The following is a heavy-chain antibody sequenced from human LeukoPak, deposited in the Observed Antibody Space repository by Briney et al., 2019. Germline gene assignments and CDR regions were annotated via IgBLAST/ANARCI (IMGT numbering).Heavy chain of an antibody. CDR1: GYIFTGYY. J-gene: IGHJ5*02. V-gene: IGHV1-2*02. CDR2: INPNSGDT. Sequence: ASVKVSCKASGYIFTGYYMHWVRQAPGQGLEWMGWINPNSGDTNYAQKFQGRVTMTRDTSISTAYMELRSLRSDDTAVYYCARSFGYSSSSDNWFDPWGQGTLVTVSS. CDR3: ARSFGYSSSSDNWFDP. D-gene: IGHD6-6*01.